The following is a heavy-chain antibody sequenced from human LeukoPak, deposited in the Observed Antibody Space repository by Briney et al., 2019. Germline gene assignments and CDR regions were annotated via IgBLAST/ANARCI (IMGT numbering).Heavy chain of an antibody. CDR3: ARDDYNRH. V-gene: IGHV3-74*01. D-gene: IGHD4-11*01. CDR1: GFTFSSYW. Sequence: GGSLRLSCAASGFTFSSYWMHWVRQAPGEGLVWVSRIRSDGSSTNYADSVKGRFTISRDNTKNTLYLQMNSLRADDTAVYYCARDDYNRHWGQGTLVTVSS. CDR2: IRSDGSST. J-gene: IGHJ4*02.